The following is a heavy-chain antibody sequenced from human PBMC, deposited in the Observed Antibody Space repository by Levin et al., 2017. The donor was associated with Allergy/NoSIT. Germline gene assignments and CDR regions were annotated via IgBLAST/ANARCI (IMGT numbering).Heavy chain of an antibody. Sequence: SETLSLTCTVSGGSISSSSYYWGWIRQPPGKGLEWIGTIYYSGSTYYNPSLKSRVTISVDTSKNQFSLKLSSVSAADTAVYYCASPPHYYDSSGYSSFYWGQGTLVTVSS. CDR2: IYYSGST. CDR3: ASPPHYYDSSGYSSFY. V-gene: IGHV4-39*01. J-gene: IGHJ4*02. D-gene: IGHD3-22*01. CDR1: GGSISSSSYY.